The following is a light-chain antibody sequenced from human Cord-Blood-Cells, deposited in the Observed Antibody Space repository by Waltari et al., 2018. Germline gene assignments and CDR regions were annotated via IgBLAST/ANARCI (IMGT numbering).Light chain of an antibody. CDR3: CSYAGSSTWV. J-gene: IGLJ3*02. Sequence: QSALTQPASVSGSPGQSITISCTGTNIAVGSYNLVPWYQRHTGKAPKLMIYEVSKRPSGVSNRFSGSKSGNTASLTISGLQAEDEADYYCCSYAGSSTWVFGGGTKLTVL. CDR1: NIAVGSYNL. V-gene: IGLV2-23*02. CDR2: EVS.